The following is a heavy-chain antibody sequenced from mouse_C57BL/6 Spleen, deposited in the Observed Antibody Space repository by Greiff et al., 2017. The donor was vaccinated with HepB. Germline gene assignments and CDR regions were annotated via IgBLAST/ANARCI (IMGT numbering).Heavy chain of an antibody. CDR2: ISSGSSTI. Sequence: VQLKESGGGLVKPGGSLKLSCAASGFTFSDYGMHWVRQAPEKGLEWVAYISSGSSTIYYADTVKGRFTISRDNAKNTLFLQMTSLRSEDTAMYYCARSPEGLGSYYFDYWGQGTTLTVSS. CDR3: ARSPEGLGSYYFDY. J-gene: IGHJ2*01. V-gene: IGHV5-17*01. D-gene: IGHD3-3*01. CDR1: GFTFSDYG.